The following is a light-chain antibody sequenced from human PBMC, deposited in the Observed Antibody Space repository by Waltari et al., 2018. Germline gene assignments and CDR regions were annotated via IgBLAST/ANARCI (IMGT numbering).Light chain of an antibody. J-gene: IGLJ1*01. Sequence: QSALTQPRSVSGSPGQSVTISCTGTSSDVGAGHYFPWYQQPPGKPPQLIIYDVNERPPGVPDRFSGSKSGNTASLTISGLQAEDEADYYCCSYAGIYTPYVFGTETKVTVL. CDR2: DVN. CDR1: SSDVGAGHY. CDR3: CSYAGIYTPYV. V-gene: IGLV2-11*01.